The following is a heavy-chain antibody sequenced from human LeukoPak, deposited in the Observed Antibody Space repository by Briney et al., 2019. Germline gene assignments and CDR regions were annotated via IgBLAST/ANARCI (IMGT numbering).Heavy chain of an antibody. V-gene: IGHV4-39*01. D-gene: IGHD1-14*01. Sequence: SETLSLTCTVSGGSISSSSYYWGWIRQPPGKGLEWIGSIYYSGSTYYNPSLKSRVTISVDTSKNQFSLKLSSVTAADTAVYYCARHPDPYYFDYWGQGTLVTVSS. CDR3: ARHPDPYYFDY. J-gene: IGHJ4*02. CDR2: IYYSGST. CDR1: GGSISSSSYY.